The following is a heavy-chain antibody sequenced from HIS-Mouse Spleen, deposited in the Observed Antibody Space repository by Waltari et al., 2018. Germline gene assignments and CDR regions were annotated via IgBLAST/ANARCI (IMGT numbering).Heavy chain of an antibody. CDR2: INPNSGGT. V-gene: IGHV1-2*02. D-gene: IGHD2-15*01. J-gene: IGHJ4*02. CDR1: GYTFTGYY. CDR3: ARGSVVVVAALSRYYFDY. Sequence: QVQLVQSGAEVKKPGASVKVSCKASGYTFTGYYMHWVRQATGQGLEWMGWINPNSGGTNYAQKFQGRVTMTRDTSISTAYMELSRLRSDDTAVYYCARGSVVVVAALSRYYFDYWGQGTLVTVSS.